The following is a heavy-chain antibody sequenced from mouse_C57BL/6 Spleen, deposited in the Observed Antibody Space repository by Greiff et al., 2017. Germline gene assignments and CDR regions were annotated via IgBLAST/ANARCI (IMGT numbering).Heavy chain of an antibody. Sequence: QVQLKQSGPELVKPGASVKISCKASGYAFSSSWMNWVKQRPGKGLEWIGRIYPGDGDTNYNGKFKGKATLTADKSSSTDYMQLSSRTSEDAAVYFCARWDYFYFDYWGQGTTLTVSS. CDR1: GYAFSSSW. J-gene: IGHJ2*01. CDR2: IYPGDGDT. CDR3: ARWDYFYFDY. D-gene: IGHD1-1*01. V-gene: IGHV1-82*01.